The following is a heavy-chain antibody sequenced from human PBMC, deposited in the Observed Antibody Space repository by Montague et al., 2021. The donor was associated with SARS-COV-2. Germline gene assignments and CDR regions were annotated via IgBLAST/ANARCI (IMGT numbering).Heavy chain of an antibody. Sequence: SLRLSCAAAGITFNRHGMHWVRQAPGKGLERVAVIWYDRGKRFYSDSVRGRFTISRDNSKNTVYLQMNSLSVEDTAVYYCASAYHDYGLDNWGQGTLVTVSS. CDR1: GITFNRHG. J-gene: IGHJ4*02. CDR2: IWYDRGKR. V-gene: IGHV3-33*01. D-gene: IGHD3-16*01. CDR3: ASAYHDYGLDN.